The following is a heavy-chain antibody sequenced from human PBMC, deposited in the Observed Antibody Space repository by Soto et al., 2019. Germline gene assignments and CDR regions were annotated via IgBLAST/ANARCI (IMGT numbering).Heavy chain of an antibody. CDR1: GFTFSSYA. V-gene: IGHV3-23*01. D-gene: IGHD1-26*01. CDR3: AKGAPKVGDTRGYFDY. Sequence: GGSVNLSCAASGFTFSSYAMISVPQAPGKGLEWVSAISGSGGSTYYADSVKGRFTISRDNSKNTLYLQMNSLRAEDTAVYYCAKGAPKVGDTRGYFDYWGQGTLVTVSS. CDR2: ISGSGGST. J-gene: IGHJ4*02.